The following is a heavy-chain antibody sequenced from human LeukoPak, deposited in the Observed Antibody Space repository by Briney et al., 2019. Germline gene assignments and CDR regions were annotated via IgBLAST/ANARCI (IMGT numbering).Heavy chain of an antibody. CDR3: ARDRFRAAAGRWFDP. CDR2: INPNSGGT. Sequence: ASVKVSCKASGYTFTGYYMHWVRQAPGQGLEWMGWINPNSGGTNYAQKFQGRVTMTRDTSISTAYMELSRLRSDDTAVYYCARDRFRAAAGRWFDPWGQGTLVTVSS. V-gene: IGHV1-2*02. CDR1: GYTFTGYY. J-gene: IGHJ5*02. D-gene: IGHD6-13*01.